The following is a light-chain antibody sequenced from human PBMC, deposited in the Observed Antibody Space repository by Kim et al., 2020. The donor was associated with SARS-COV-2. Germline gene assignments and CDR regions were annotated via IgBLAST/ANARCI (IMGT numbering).Light chain of an antibody. V-gene: IGKV3-20*01. J-gene: IGKJ1*01. CDR1: QSVSRNN. CDR2: GAS. CDR3: QQYGNSPRT. Sequence: PGERATLACRASQSVSRNNLAWHQQKPGQAPRLLIYGASSRATGIPDRFSGSGSGTDFTLTISRLEPEDFAVYYCQQYGNSPRTFGQGTKVDIK.